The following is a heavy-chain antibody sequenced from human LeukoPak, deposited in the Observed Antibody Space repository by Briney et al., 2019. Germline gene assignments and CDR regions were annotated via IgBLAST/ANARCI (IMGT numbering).Heavy chain of an antibody. V-gene: IGHV3-23*01. J-gene: IGHJ5*02. CDR2: ISGSGGST. CDR3: AKDPNYYGSGRSWFDP. CDR1: GFTFSSYG. D-gene: IGHD3-10*01. Sequence: GGSLRLSCAASGFTFSSYGMSWVRQAPGKGLEGVSAISGSGGSTYYADSVKGRVTISRDYSKNTLYLQMNSLRAEDTAVYYCAKDPNYYGSGRSWFDPWGQGTLVTVSS.